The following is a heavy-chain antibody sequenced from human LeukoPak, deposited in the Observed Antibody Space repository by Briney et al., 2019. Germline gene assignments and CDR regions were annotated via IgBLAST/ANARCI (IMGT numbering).Heavy chain of an antibody. J-gene: IGHJ6*02. CDR2: INHSGST. D-gene: IGHD1-20*01. Sequence: KPSETLSLTCAVYGGSFSGYYWSWIRQPPGKGLEWIGEINHSGSTNYNPSLKSRVTISVDTSKNQFSLKLSSVTAADTAVYYCARVGLNYYYYYYGMDVWGQGTTVTVSS. V-gene: IGHV4-34*01. CDR3: ARVGLNYYYYYYGMDV. CDR1: GGSFSGYY.